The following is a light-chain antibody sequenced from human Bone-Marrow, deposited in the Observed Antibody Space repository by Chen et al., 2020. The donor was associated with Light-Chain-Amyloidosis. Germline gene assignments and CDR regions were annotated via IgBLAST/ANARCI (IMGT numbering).Light chain of an antibody. Sequence: SYELTQPPSVSVSPGQTARITCSGDDLPTKYAYWYQQKPGQAAVLVIHRDTERPSGISERFYGSSSGTTATLTISGVQAEDEADYHCQSADSSGTYEVIFGGGTKLTVL. CDR3: QSADSSGTYEVI. CDR2: RDT. V-gene: IGLV3-25*03. CDR1: DLPTKY. J-gene: IGLJ2*01.